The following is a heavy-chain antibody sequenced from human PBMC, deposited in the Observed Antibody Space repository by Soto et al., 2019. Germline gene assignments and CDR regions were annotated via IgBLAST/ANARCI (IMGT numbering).Heavy chain of an antibody. J-gene: IGHJ3*02. CDR2: IWYDGSNK. V-gene: IGHV3-33*01. Sequence: QVQLVESGGGVVQPGRSLRLSCAASGFTFSSYGMHWVRQAPGKGLEWVAVIWYDGSNKYYADSVKGRFTISRDNSKNTLYLQMNSLRAEDTAVYYCAREPMWLDAFDIWGQGTMVTVSS. D-gene: IGHD3-10*02. CDR3: AREPMWLDAFDI. CDR1: GFTFSSYG.